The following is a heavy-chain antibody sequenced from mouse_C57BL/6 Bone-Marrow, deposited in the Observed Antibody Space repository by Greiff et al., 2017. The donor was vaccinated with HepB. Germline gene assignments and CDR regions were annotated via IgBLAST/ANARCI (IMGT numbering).Heavy chain of an antibody. D-gene: IGHD2-3*01. CDR2: IYWDDDK. CDR1: GFSLSTSGMG. CDR3: GRIYDGCTGGFAY. J-gene: IGHJ3*01. Sequence: QVQLKESGPGILQSSQTLSLTCSFSGFSLSTSGMGVSWIRQPSGKGLEWLAHIYWDDDKRYNPSLKSRLTISKDTSRNQVFLKITSVDTADTDTYYCGRIYDGCTGGFAYWGQGTLVTVSA. V-gene: IGHV8-12*01.